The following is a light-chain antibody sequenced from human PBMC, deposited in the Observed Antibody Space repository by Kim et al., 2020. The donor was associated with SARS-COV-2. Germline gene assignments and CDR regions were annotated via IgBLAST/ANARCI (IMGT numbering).Light chain of an antibody. CDR3: QQANSFPLT. Sequence: GSVGDRVTITCRASQGISSSLAWYQQKTGKAPKLLIYAASILSSGVPSRFSGSGSGTDFTLTISSLQPEDFATYYCQQANSFPLTFGGGTKVEIK. V-gene: IGKV1-12*01. CDR1: QGISSS. J-gene: IGKJ4*01. CDR2: AAS.